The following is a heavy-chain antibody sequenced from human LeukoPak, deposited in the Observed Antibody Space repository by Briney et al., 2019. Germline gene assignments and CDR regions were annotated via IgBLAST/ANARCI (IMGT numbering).Heavy chain of an antibody. CDR1: GFTVSAHY. CDR3: ARGPGSRGIFDY. J-gene: IGHJ4*02. Sequence: PGGSLRLSCEVSGFTVSAHYMSWVRQAPGKGLECVSFLYTGGDTYYADSVKGRFTISRDNSKNTLYLQMNSLRAEDTAVYYCARGPGSRGIFDYWGQGTLVTVSS. CDR2: LYTGGDT. V-gene: IGHV3-53*01. D-gene: IGHD3-10*01.